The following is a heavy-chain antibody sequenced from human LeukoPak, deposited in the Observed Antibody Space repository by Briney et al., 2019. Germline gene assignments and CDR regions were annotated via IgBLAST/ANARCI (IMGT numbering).Heavy chain of an antibody. CDR1: GFPFSSYS. V-gene: IGHV3-30*04. CDR3: ARDPNRLADYGGDYFDH. CDR2: ISNDGSHK. D-gene: IGHD4-23*01. Sequence: GGSLRLSCAASGFPFSSYSMHWVRQAPGNGLEWVAVISNDGSHKYYADSVKGRFIISRDNSKNTLSLQMNTLRPDDTAVFYCARDPNRLADYGGDYFDHWGQGTLVTVSS. J-gene: IGHJ4*02.